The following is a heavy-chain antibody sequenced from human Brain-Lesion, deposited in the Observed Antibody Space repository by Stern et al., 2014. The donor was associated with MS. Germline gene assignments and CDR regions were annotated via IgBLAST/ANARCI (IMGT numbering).Heavy chain of an antibody. CDR1: GYTFSSYD. Sequence: VQLVESGAEVKKPGASVKVSCKASGYTFSSYDITWVRQASGHGLEWMGWMKPYSGNTGYAQKFKGIGSMTSDPSISTVYMELTSLTSDDTAVYFCARAVRNQLLSEYWGQGTLVTVSS. D-gene: IGHD2-2*01. J-gene: IGHJ4*02. V-gene: IGHV1-8*01. CDR2: MKPYSGNT. CDR3: ARAVRNQLLSEY.